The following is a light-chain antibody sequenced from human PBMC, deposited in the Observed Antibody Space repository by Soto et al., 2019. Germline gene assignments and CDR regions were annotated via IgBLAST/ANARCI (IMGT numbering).Light chain of an antibody. Sequence: IVLTQSPATLSLSPGERATLSCRASQSVSSYLAWYQQKPGQAPRLLIHDASNRATGIPARFSGSGSGTDFTLTISGLEPEDFAVYYCQHRSNWPLTFGGGTKVEIK. CDR2: DAS. J-gene: IGKJ4*01. CDR3: QHRSNWPLT. V-gene: IGKV3-11*01. CDR1: QSVSSY.